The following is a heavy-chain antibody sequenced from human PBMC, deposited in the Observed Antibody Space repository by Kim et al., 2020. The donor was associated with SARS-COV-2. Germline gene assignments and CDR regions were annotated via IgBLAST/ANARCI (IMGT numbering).Heavy chain of an antibody. J-gene: IGHJ4*02. Sequence: YYIGSVKGRFTIPRDNSKNTFYLQMNSLRPDDTAVYYCVKGEYNYAADYWGQGTLVTVSS. V-gene: IGHV3-33*06. CDR3: VKGEYNYAADY. D-gene: IGHD5-18*01.